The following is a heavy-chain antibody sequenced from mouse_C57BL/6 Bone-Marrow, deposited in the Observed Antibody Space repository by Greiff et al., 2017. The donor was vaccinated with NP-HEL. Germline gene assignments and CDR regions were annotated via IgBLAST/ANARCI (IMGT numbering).Heavy chain of an antibody. CDR3: ARERGEDY. J-gene: IGHJ4*01. CDR1: GYTFTSYW. V-gene: IGHV1-50*01. Sequence: QVQLQQPGAELVKPGASVKLSCKASGYTFTSYWMQWVKQRPGQGLEWIGEIDPSDSYTNYNQKFKGKATLTVDTSSSTAYMQLSSLKSDDSAVYYCARERGEDYWGQGTSVTVSS. CDR2: IDPSDSYT.